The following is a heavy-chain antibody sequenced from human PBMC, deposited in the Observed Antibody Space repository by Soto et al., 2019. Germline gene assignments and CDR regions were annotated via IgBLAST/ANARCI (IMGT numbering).Heavy chain of an antibody. CDR3: AKAPTYYDILTGLDY. V-gene: IGHV3-43*01. J-gene: IGHJ4*02. D-gene: IGHD3-9*01. CDR1: GFTFDDYT. CDR2: ISWDGGST. Sequence: GGSLRLSCAASGFTFDDYTMHWVRQAPGKGLEWGSLISWDGGSTYYADSVKGRFTISRDNSKNSLYLQMNSLRTGDTALYYCAKAPTYYDILTGLDYWGQGTLVTVSS.